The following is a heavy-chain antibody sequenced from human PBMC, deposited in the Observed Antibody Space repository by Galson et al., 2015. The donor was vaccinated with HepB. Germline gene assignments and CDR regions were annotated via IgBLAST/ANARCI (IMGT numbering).Heavy chain of an antibody. V-gene: IGHV3-30*18. CDR3: AKDGGRGYTYGPNWFDP. D-gene: IGHD5-18*01. J-gene: IGHJ5*02. CDR2: VSYDGSNK. CDR1: GFTFSSYG. Sequence: LRLSCAASGFTFSSYGMHWVRQAPGKGLEWVAVVSYDGSNKYYADSVKGRFTISRDNSKNTLYLQMNSLRAEDTAIYYCAKDGGRGYTYGPNWFDPWGQGTLVAVSS.